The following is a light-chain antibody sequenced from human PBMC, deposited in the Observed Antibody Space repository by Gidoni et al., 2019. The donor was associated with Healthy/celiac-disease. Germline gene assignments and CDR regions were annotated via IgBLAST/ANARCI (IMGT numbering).Light chain of an antibody. V-gene: IGKV3-11*01. CDR3: QQRSNWRVT. Sequence: VLTHSPATLSLSPGERATLSCRASQSVSSYLAWYQQKPGQAPRLLIYDASNRATGIPARFSGSGSGTDFTLTISSLEPEDFAVYYCQQRSNWRVTFGGGTKVEIK. CDR2: DAS. CDR1: QSVSSY. J-gene: IGKJ4*01.